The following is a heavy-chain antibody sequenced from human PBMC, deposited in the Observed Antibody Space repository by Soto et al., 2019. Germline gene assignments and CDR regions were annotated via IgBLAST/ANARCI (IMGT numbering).Heavy chain of an antibody. V-gene: IGHV3-23*01. Sequence: EVQLLESGGGLVQPGGSLRLSCAASAVTFNNYSMTWVRQSPGPGLESVSAISGGGDTTSYADSVKGRFTVSRDGSKNTLYLQMSSLRAEDTSLYYCAKGRGGSGSPTPPFDFCAQCSLFPVS. J-gene: IGHJ5*01. CDR3: AKGRGGSGSPTPPFDF. CDR1: AVTFNNYS. CDR2: ISGGGDTT. D-gene: IGHD3-10*01.